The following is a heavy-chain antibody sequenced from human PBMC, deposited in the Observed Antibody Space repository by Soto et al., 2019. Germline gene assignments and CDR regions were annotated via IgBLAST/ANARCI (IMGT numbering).Heavy chain of an antibody. J-gene: IGHJ4*02. Sequence: SVKVSCKASGFTFTSSAVQWVRQARGQRLEWIGWIVVGSGNTNYAQKFQERVTITRDMSTSTAYMELSSLRSEDTAVYYCAADSGSYLEFDYWGQGTLVTVSS. V-gene: IGHV1-58*01. CDR1: GFTFTSSA. CDR3: AADSGSYLEFDY. CDR2: IVVGSGNT. D-gene: IGHD1-26*01.